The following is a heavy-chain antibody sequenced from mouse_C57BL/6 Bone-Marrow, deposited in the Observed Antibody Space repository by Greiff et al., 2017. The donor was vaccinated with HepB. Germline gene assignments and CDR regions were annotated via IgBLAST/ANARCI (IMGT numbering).Heavy chain of an antibody. Sequence: QVQLKESGAELVRPGASVTLSCKASGYTFTDYEMHWVKQTPVHGLEWIGAIDPETGGTAYNQKFKGKAILTADKSSSTAYMELRSLTSEDSAVYYCTTSTTVVAGDYWGQGTTLTVSS. D-gene: IGHD1-1*01. CDR3: TTSTTVVAGDY. V-gene: IGHV1-15*01. J-gene: IGHJ2*01. CDR2: IDPETGGT. CDR1: GYTFTDYE.